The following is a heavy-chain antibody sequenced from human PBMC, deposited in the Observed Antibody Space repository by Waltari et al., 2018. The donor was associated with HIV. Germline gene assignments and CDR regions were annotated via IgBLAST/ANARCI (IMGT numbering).Heavy chain of an antibody. D-gene: IGHD3-16*01. CDR2: IKSNTDGGTT. J-gene: IGHJ4*02. V-gene: IGHV3-15*01. Sequence: EVLLVESGGGLGKPGGSLRLSCAAPGFTFSDAWMSWVRQAPGKGLELVGRIKSNTDGGTTDYAAPVKGRFTISRDDSKTTLYLEMNSLKPEDTAVYYCTTVGGGTRDYWGQGTLITVSS. CDR3: TTVGGGTRDY. CDR1: GFTFSDAW.